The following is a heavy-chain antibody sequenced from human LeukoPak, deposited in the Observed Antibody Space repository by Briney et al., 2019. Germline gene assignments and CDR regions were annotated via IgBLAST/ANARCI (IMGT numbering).Heavy chain of an antibody. Sequence: GASVKVSCKASGYTFTSYDINWVRQAPGQGLEWMGWMNTVLGSAGYAQKFQDRVTMTRDTSITTAYLELSSLGSEDTAIYYCVSGIIHQLLLDYWGQGSLVTVSS. D-gene: IGHD2-2*01. V-gene: IGHV1-8*01. CDR3: VSGIIHQLLLDY. CDR2: MNTVLGSA. CDR1: GYTFTSYD. J-gene: IGHJ4*02.